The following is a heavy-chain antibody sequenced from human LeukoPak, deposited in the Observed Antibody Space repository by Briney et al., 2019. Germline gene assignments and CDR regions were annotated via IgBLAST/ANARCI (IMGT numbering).Heavy chain of an antibody. V-gene: IGHV1-69*13. J-gene: IGHJ6*03. CDR3: ARDSKSRDGYNLGDCYYYYMDV. D-gene: IGHD5-24*01. Sequence: SVKVSCKASGGTFSSYAISWVRQAPGQGLEWMGGIIPIFGTANYAQKFQGRVTITADESTSTAYMELSSLRSEDTAVYYCARDSKSRDGYNLGDCYYYYMDVWGKGTTVTISS. CDR1: GGTFSSYA. CDR2: IIPIFGTA.